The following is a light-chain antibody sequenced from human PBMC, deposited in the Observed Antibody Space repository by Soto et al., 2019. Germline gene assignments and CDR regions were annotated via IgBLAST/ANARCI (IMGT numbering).Light chain of an antibody. Sequence: QSVLTQPPSASGTPGQTVTVSCSGSSSNVERNYVYWYQQVPGSAPKLLIYRNNQRPSGVPDRFSGSKTATSASLAISGLRSEDEADYYCAAWDDSLSGQDVFGTGTKLTVL. CDR3: AAWDDSLSGQDV. CDR1: SSNVERNY. J-gene: IGLJ1*01. V-gene: IGLV1-47*01. CDR2: RNN.